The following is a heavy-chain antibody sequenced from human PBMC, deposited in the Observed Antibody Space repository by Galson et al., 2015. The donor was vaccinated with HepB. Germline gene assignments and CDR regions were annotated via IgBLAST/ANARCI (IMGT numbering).Heavy chain of an antibody. CDR1: GFTFSSYA. J-gene: IGHJ5*02. CDR3: ARGGLIVAAYYNWFDP. CDR2: ISYDGSNK. V-gene: IGHV3-30*04. D-gene: IGHD5-12*01. Sequence: LRLSCAASGFTFSSYAMHWVRQAPGKGLEWVAVISYDGSNKYYADSVKGRFTISRDNSKNTLYLQMNSLRAEDTAVYYCARGGLIVAAYYNWFDPWGQGTLVTVSS.